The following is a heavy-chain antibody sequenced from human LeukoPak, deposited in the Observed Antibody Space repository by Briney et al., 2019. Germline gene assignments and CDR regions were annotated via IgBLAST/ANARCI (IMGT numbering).Heavy chain of an antibody. D-gene: IGHD6-19*01. V-gene: IGHV3-7*01. CDR2: IKQDGSEK. CDR3: ASSSSGWYYFNYFDY. J-gene: IGHJ4*02. Sequence: GGFLRLSCAASGFTFSSYWMSWVRQAPGKGLEWVANIKQDGSEKYYVDSVKGRFTISRDNAKNSLYLQMNSLRAEDTAVYYCASSSSGWYYFNYFDYWGQGTLVTVSS. CDR1: GFTFSSYW.